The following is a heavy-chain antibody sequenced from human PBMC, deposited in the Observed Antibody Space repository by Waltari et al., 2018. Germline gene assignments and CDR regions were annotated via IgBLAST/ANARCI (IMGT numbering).Heavy chain of an antibody. CDR3: AREARGYDY. Sequence: EVQLEESGGGLVKPVGSLRLSCAASGFMFSTFTMNWVRQAPGKGLEWVSSIDSTSTYIYHADSVKGRFTISRDNAKNSLYLQMNGLRVEDTGVYYCAREARGYDYWGQGTLVTVSS. J-gene: IGHJ4*02. CDR2: IDSTSTYI. V-gene: IGHV3-21*02. CDR1: GFMFSTFT. D-gene: IGHD5-12*01.